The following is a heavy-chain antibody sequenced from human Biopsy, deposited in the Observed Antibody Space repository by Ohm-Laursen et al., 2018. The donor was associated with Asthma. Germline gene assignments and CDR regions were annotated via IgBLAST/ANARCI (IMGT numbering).Heavy chain of an antibody. CDR3: ARLIPGNSDY. D-gene: IGHD2-21*01. CDR1: GFKFRNYW. V-gene: IGHV3-48*01. Sequence: SLRLSCSASGFKFRNYWMSWVRQAPGRGLEWVSYISSSSSPIYYADSVKGRFTIPRDNAKNSLFLQMNSLRAEDTAVYYCARLIPGNSDYWGQGTLVTVSS. CDR2: ISSSSSPI. J-gene: IGHJ4*02.